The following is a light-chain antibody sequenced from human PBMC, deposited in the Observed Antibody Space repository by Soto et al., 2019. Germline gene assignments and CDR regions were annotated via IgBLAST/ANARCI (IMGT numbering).Light chain of an antibody. CDR2: KAS. Sequence: DLQMTQSPSTLSASVGDSVTITCRASQSISNWLAWYQQKPGKAPNLLIYKASTLASGVPSRFSGSGSGTEFTLTISSLQPDDFATYYCQQYDSYWWTFGQGTKVEIK. J-gene: IGKJ1*01. CDR3: QQYDSYWWT. CDR1: QSISNW. V-gene: IGKV1-5*03.